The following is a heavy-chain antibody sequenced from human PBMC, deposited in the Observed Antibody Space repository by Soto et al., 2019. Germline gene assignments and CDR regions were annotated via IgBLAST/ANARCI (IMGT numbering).Heavy chain of an antibody. CDR1: GFTFSTYW. D-gene: IGHD2-8*01. Sequence: EVQLVESGGGLVQPGGSLRLSCAASGFTFSTYWMHWVRQAPGKGLVWVSRINGDGRSTSYADSVKGRLTISRENTKNTLYLHMNSLRAEDTAVYYCAGRDCANGVCYFYWGQGTLVTVSS. J-gene: IGHJ4*02. V-gene: IGHV3-74*01. CDR2: INGDGRST. CDR3: AGRDCANGVCYFY.